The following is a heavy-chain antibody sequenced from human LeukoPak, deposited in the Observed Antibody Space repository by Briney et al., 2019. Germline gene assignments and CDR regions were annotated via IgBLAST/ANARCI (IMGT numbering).Heavy chain of an antibody. CDR2: IYHSGST. V-gene: IGHV4-38-2*02. J-gene: IGHJ4*02. CDR1: GYSISSGYY. CDR3: ARALYYYGSGSSDY. Sequence: SETLSLSCTVSGYSISSGYYWGWIRQPPGKGLEWIGSIYHSGSTYYNPSLKSRVTISVDTSKNQFSLKLSSVTAADTAVYYCARALYYYGSGSSDYWGQGTLVTVSS. D-gene: IGHD3-10*01.